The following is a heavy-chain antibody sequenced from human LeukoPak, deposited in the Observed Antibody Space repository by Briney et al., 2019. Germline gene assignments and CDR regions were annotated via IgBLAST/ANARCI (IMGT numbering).Heavy chain of an antibody. CDR1: GFTFSSYE. Sequence: GGSLRLSCAASGFTFSSYEMNWVRQAPGKGLEWVSSISSSSSYIYYADSVKGRFTISRDNAKNSLYLQMNSLRAEDTAVYYCARDYDILTGYPDYWGQGTLVTVSS. J-gene: IGHJ4*02. CDR2: ISSSSSYI. D-gene: IGHD3-9*01. V-gene: IGHV3-21*01. CDR3: ARDYDILTGYPDY.